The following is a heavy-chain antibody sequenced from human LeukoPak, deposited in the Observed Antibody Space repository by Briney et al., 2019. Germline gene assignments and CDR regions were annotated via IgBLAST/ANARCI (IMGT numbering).Heavy chain of an antibody. Sequence: RPGGSLRLSCTASGFTFSDYWMTWVRQAPGKGPEWVANIKQDGSQRYYVDSGRGRFTIPRDNAKNSLFLQMNGLRAEDTAVYYCARRGGSSPHRSPIDYWGQGTLVTVSS. J-gene: IGHJ4*02. CDR2: IKQDGSQR. D-gene: IGHD6-6*01. V-gene: IGHV3-7*01. CDR3: ARRGGSSPHRSPIDY. CDR1: GFTFSDYW.